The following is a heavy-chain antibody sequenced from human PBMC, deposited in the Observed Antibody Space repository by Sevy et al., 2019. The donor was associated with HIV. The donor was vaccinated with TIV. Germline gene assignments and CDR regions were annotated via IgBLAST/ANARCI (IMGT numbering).Heavy chain of an antibody. V-gene: IGHV3-30-3*01. CDR3: ARPRANYVDHFFFYAMDV. Sequence: GGSLRLSCAASGFAFTNYYAMHWVRQAPGKGLEWVSLISYDGSDKYYADSVKGRFTISRVNFKNTLYRQMNSLRTEDTAVYYCARPRANYVDHFFFYAMDVWGQGTTVTVSS. CDR2: ISYDGSDK. D-gene: IGHD4-17*01. CDR1: GFAFTNYYA. J-gene: IGHJ6*02.